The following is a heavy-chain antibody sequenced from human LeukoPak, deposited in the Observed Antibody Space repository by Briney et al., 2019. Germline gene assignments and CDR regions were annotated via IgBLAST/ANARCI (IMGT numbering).Heavy chain of an antibody. J-gene: IGHJ4*02. CDR1: GFTFSSYW. Sequence: PGGSLRLSCAASGFTFSSYWMHWVRQAPGKGLVWVSRVNGDGSTTTYADSVKGRFTISRDNAKNTLYLQLNSLRAEDTAVYYCIRGSYCSGATCYPDIDYWGQGTLVTVSS. CDR3: IRGSYCSGATCYPDIDY. CDR2: VNGDGSTT. V-gene: IGHV3-74*01. D-gene: IGHD2-15*01.